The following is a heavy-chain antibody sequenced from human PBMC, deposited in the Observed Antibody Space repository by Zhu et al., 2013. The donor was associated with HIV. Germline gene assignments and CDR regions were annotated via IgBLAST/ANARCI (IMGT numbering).Heavy chain of an antibody. V-gene: IGHV1-18*01. CDR1: GYTFTTYA. D-gene: IGHD3-22*01. J-gene: IGHJ4*02. Sequence: QVQLVQSGAEVKRPGASVKVSCTASGYTFTTYAINWVRQAPGQGLEGMGWISADNGYTRYAQKLQGRVTMTTDTSTRTAYMELRSLRSDDTAIYYCARAFRDYETSGFVDYWGQGTLVSVSS. CDR2: ISADNGYT. CDR3: ARAFRDYETSGFVDY.